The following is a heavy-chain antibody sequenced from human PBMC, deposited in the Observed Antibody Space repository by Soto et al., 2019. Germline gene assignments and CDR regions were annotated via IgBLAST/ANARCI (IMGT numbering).Heavy chain of an antibody. J-gene: IGHJ4*02. D-gene: IGHD2-15*01. Sequence: RLSCAASGFTFRSYAMSWVRQAPGKGLEWVSGISGSGISTHYADSVKGRFTISRDNSKNTLYLQMNNLRAEDTAVYYCARDHGCRTIVCWGQGTLVTVSS. V-gene: IGHV3-23*01. CDR1: GFTFRSYA. CDR2: ISGSGIST. CDR3: ARDHGCRTIVC.